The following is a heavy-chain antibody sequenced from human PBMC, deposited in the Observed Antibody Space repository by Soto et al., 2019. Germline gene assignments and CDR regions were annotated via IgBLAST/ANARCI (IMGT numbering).Heavy chain of an antibody. CDR3: TTRPTTVRGRLSDI. V-gene: IGHV3-15*01. CDR2: IKSKTDGGTT. Sequence: GGSLRLSCAASGFTFSNAWMSWVRQAPGKGLEWVGRIKSKTDGGTTDYAAPVKGRFTISRDDSKNTLYLQMNSLKTEDTAVYYCTTRPTTVRGRLSDIWGQGTMVTVSS. D-gene: IGHD4-4*01. CDR1: GFTFSNAW. J-gene: IGHJ3*02.